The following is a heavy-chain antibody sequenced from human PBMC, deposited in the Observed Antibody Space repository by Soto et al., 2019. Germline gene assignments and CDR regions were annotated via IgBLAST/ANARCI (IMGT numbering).Heavy chain of an antibody. CDR2: INAGNGNT. Sequence: GASVKVSCKASGYTFTSYAMNWVRQAPGQRLEWMGWINAGNGNTKYSQKFQGRVTITRDTSASTAYMELSSLSSEDTAVYYCARGSDYQYYYYDMDVWGQGTTVTVSS. J-gene: IGHJ6*02. D-gene: IGHD4-17*01. CDR3: ARGSDYQYYYYDMDV. CDR1: GYTFTSYA. V-gene: IGHV1-3*01.